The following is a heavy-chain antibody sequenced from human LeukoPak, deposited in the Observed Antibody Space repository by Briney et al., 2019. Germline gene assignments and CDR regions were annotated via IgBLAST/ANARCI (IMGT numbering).Heavy chain of an antibody. CDR2: MNPNSGNT. Sequence: ASVKVSCKASGYTFSSYDINWVQQATGQGLEWMGWMNPNSGNTGYAQKFQGRVTMTRNTSISTAYMEVSSLRSDDTAVYYCARAPDCSGGSCYLWFDPWGQGTLVTVSS. CDR1: GYTFSSYD. D-gene: IGHD2-15*01. V-gene: IGHV1-8*01. CDR3: ARAPDCSGGSCYLWFDP. J-gene: IGHJ5*02.